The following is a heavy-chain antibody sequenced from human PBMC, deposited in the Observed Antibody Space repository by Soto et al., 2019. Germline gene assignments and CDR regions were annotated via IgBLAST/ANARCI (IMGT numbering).Heavy chain of an antibody. CDR1: GDSITSQSHW. D-gene: IGHD3-16*01. J-gene: IGHJ4*02. CDR2: IHHSGST. CDR3: ARGIDYRWAD. Sequence: QVQLQESGPGLVKPSGTLFLTCVVSGDSITSQSHWWSWVRQSPGKGLEWMGEIHHSGSTNYNPSLKRRVTISVDNRKNQLALQMTSVTAADTAGYYFARGIDYRWADWGQGSLVIVSS. V-gene: IGHV4-4*02.